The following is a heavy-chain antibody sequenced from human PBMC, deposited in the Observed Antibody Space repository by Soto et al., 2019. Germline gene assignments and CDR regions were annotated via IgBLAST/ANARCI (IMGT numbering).Heavy chain of an antibody. CDR1: GYTFASYG. Sequence: GASVKVSCKASGYTFASYGIRWVRQAPGQGLEWMGWISAYNGNTNYAQKLQGRVTMTTDTSTSTAYMELRSLRSDDTAVYYCTRNGPTNSGYEYFDYWGQGTLVTVSS. D-gene: IGHD5-12*01. V-gene: IGHV1-18*01. CDR3: TRNGPTNSGYEYFDY. CDR2: ISAYNGNT. J-gene: IGHJ4*02.